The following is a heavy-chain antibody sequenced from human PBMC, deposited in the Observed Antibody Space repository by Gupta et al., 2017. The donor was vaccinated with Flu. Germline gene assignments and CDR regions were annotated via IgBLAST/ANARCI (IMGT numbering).Heavy chain of an antibody. CDR1: GFTFRSYA. V-gene: IGHV3-23*01. J-gene: IGHJ6*02. CDR2: ISDSGAKT. CDR3: AKGQSSGAFYFYDMDV. Sequence: EVQLLESGGGLGQPGGSLRLSCFASGFTFRSYAMIWVRQAPGKGLELVSAISDSGAKTFFADSVKGRFSISRDNPKNTLYLQMNSLRAEDTAVYYCAKGQSSGAFYFYDMDVWGQGTTVTVSS.